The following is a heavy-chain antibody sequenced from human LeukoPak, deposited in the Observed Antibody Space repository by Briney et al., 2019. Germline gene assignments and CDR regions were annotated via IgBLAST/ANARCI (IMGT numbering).Heavy chain of an antibody. D-gene: IGHD3-22*01. Sequence: MASQTLSLTCAVSGGSISSGGYSWSWLRQPPGKGLEWIGEINHSGSTNYNPSLKSRVTISVDTSKNQFSLKLSSVTAADTTVYYCARGHWETDSSGYSYFDYWGQGTLVTVSS. CDR1: GGSISSGGYS. J-gene: IGHJ4*02. CDR3: ARGHWETDSSGYSYFDY. CDR2: INHSGST. V-gene: IGHV4-30-2*01.